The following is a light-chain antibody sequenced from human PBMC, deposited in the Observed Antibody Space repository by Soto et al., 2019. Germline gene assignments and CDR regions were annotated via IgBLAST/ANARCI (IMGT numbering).Light chain of an antibody. CDR2: WAS. CDR3: QQDESTPPT. J-gene: IGKJ2*01. Sequence: DIVMTPSPDSLAVSLGERATINCKSSQSVLYSSNNKNYLAWYQQRPGQPPKLLMYWASTRESGVPARISGSGSGTDFTPTSTSLQAEDVAVYYRQQDESTPPTFGQGTKLEIK. V-gene: IGKV4-1*01. CDR1: QSVLYSSNNKNY.